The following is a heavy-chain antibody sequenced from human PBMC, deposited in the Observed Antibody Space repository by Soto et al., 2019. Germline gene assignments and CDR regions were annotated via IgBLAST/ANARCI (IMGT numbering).Heavy chain of an antibody. CDR2: IYYSGST. V-gene: IGHV4-59*01. J-gene: IGHJ3*01. Sequence: QVQLQESGPGLVKPSETLSLTCTVSGGSISSYYWSWIRQPPGKGLEWIGYIYYSGSTNYNPSLKGRITISVDTSKDQFSLKLSSVTAADTAVYYCARRYGSAFDFWGQGTMVTVSS. CDR1: GGSISSYY. CDR3: ARRYGSAFDF. D-gene: IGHD3-10*01.